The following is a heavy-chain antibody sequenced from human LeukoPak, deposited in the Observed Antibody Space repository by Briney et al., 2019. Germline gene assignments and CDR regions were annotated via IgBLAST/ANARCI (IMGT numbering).Heavy chain of an antibody. CDR2: IGGGTI. CDR1: GFTLSNYE. Sequence: GGSLRLSCAASGFTLSNYEMNWVRQAPGKGLECVSYIGGGTIYYADSVKGRLTISRDNAKNSLYLQMNSLRAEDTALYYCAKDLGHDGYNAFDYWGQGTLVTVSS. J-gene: IGHJ4*02. V-gene: IGHV3-48*03. CDR3: AKDLGHDGYNAFDY. D-gene: IGHD5-24*01.